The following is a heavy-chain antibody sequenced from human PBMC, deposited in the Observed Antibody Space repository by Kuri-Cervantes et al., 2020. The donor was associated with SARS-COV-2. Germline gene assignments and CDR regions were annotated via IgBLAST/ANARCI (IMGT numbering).Heavy chain of an antibody. CDR2: IDWDDDK. Sequence: SGPTLVNPTQTLTLTCTFSGFSRTTSGMCVAWIRQPTGKALEWLARIDWDDDKYYKTSLNTRLSISKDASKDQVVITMTNMDPVDTATYYCVRIRAATVVADYWGQGTLVTVSS. J-gene: IGHJ4*02. CDR3: VRIRAATVVADY. D-gene: IGHD4-11*01. CDR1: GFSRTTSGMC. V-gene: IGHV2-70*11.